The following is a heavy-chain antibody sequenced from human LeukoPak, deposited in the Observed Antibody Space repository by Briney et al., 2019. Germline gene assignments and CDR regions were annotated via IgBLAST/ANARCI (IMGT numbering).Heavy chain of an antibody. Sequence: GGSLRLSCAASGFTVSSNYMSWVRQAPGKGLEWVSVIYSGGSTYYADSVKGRFTISRDNSKNTLYLQMNSLRAEDTAVYYCAREGDNTAMDFGYWGQGTLVTVSS. J-gene: IGHJ4*02. CDR3: AREGDNTAMDFGY. D-gene: IGHD5-18*01. V-gene: IGHV3-66*01. CDR1: GFTVSSNY. CDR2: IYSGGST.